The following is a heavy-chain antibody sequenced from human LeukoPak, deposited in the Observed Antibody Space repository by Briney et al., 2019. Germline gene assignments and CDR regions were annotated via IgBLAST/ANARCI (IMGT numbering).Heavy chain of an antibody. J-gene: IGHJ4*02. Sequence: PGGSLRLSXAASGFTFSSYSMNWVRQAPGKGLEWVSAISGSGGSTYYADSVKGRFTISRDNSKNTLYLQMNSLRAEDTAVYYCAKVLAAMDDYWGQGTLVTVSS. D-gene: IGHD6-25*01. CDR3: AKVLAAMDDY. CDR2: ISGSGGST. V-gene: IGHV3-23*01. CDR1: GFTFSSYS.